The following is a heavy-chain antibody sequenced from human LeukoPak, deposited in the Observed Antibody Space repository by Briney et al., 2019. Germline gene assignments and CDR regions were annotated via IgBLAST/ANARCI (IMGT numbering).Heavy chain of an antibody. D-gene: IGHD1-26*01. J-gene: IGHJ4*02. CDR1: GYTFTSYG. CDR3: VRDMGATGDPFDY. Sequence: GASVKVSCKASGYTFTSYGINWVRQAPGQGLEWMGIINPSGGSTSYALKFQGRVTMTRDTSITTAYMELSRLRFDDTAVYYCVRDMGATGDPFDYWGQGTLVTVSS. CDR2: INPSGGST. V-gene: IGHV1-46*01.